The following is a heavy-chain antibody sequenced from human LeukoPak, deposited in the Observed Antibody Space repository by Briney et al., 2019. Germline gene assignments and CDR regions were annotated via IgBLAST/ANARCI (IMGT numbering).Heavy chain of an antibody. CDR1: GFTFSSFG. CDR3: AKDRSDKLIVVVPAADY. CDR2: IRYDGSNK. V-gene: IGHV3-30*02. J-gene: IGHJ4*02. D-gene: IGHD2-2*01. Sequence: GSLRLSCAASGFTFSSFGMHWVRQAPGKGLEWVAFIRYDGSNKYYADSVKGRFTISRDNSKNTLYLQMNSLRAEDTAVYYCAKDRSDKLIVVVPAADYWGQGTLVTVSS.